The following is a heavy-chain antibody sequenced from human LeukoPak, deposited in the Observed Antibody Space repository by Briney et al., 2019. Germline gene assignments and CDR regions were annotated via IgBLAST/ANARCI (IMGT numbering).Heavy chain of an antibody. D-gene: IGHD3-22*01. V-gene: IGHV4-4*07. CDR2: IYTSGST. Sequence: SETLSLTCTDSGGSISSYYWSWIRQPAGKGLEWIGRIYTSGSTNYNPSLKSRVTMSVDTSKNQFSQKLSSVTAADTAVYYCVISSGYYTYDYWGQGTLVTVSS. J-gene: IGHJ4*02. CDR3: VISSGYYTYDY. CDR1: GGSISSYY.